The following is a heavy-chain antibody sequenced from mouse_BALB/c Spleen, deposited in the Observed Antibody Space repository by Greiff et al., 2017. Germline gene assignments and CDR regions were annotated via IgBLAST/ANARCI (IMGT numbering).Heavy chain of an antibody. D-gene: IGHD2-4*01. J-gene: IGHJ4*01. CDR2: IYPGSGST. Sequence: QVQLQQPGAELVKPGTSVKLSCKASGYNFTSYWINWVKLRPGQGLEWIGDIYPGSGSTNYNEKFKSKATLTVDTSSSTAYMQLSSLASEDSALYYCAINYDYIYYAMDYWGQGTSVTDSS. CDR3: AINYDYIYYAMDY. V-gene: IGHV1-55*01. CDR1: GYNFTSYW.